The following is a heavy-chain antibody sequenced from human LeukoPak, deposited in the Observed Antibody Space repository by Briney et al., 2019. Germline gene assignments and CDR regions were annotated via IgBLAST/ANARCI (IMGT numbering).Heavy chain of an antibody. J-gene: IGHJ6*02. CDR1: GYSFTSHW. D-gene: IGHD3/OR15-3a*01. CDR2: IYPGDSDT. CDR3: ARVLWTWALNYYYGMDV. Sequence: GESLKISCKGSGYSFTSHWIGWVRQMPGKGLEWMGIIYPGDSDTRNNPSFQGQVTISADTSTRTAYLQWSSLKASDTAMYYCARVLWTWALNYYYGMDVWGQGTTVTVSS. V-gene: IGHV5-51*01.